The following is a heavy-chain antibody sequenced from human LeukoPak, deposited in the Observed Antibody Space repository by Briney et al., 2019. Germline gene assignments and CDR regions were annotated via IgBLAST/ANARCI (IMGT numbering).Heavy chain of an antibody. CDR1: GGSISSYY. Sequence: SETLSLTCTVSGGSISSYYWNWIRQPPGKGLEWIGYIYYSGSTSYNPSLKSRLTISLDTYNNQFSLKLTSLTAADTAVYYCASGKRVSYYDTSGYYHLDAFDIWGQGTMVTVSS. CDR2: IYYSGST. V-gene: IGHV4-59*01. CDR3: ASGKRVSYYDTSGYYHLDAFDI. J-gene: IGHJ3*02. D-gene: IGHD3-22*01.